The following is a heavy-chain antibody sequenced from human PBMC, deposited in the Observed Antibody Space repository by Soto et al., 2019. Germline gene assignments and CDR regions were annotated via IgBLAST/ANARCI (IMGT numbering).Heavy chain of an antibody. CDR1: GGTFSSYA. CDR2: IIPIFGTA. CDR3: ARVARFGEPPYYYGMDV. J-gene: IGHJ6*02. V-gene: IGHV1-69*13. Sequence: SVKVSCKASGGTFSSYAIRWVRQAPGQGLEWMGGIIPIFGTANYAQKFQGRVTITADESTSTAYMELSSLRSEDTAVYYCARVARFGEPPYYYGMDVWGQGTTVTVSS. D-gene: IGHD3-10*01.